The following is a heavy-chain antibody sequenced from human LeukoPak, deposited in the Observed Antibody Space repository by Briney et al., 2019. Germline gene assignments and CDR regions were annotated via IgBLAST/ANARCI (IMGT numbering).Heavy chain of an antibody. Sequence: PSETLSLTCAVYGGSFSGYYWSWIRQPPGKGLEWIGEINHSGSTNYNPSLKNRVTISVDTSKNQFSLKLSSVTAADTAVYYCARGGIFGVVKKIKNYFDYWGQGTLVTVSS. J-gene: IGHJ4*02. CDR1: GGSFSGYY. CDR2: INHSGST. CDR3: ARGGIFGVVKKIKNYFDY. D-gene: IGHD3-3*01. V-gene: IGHV4-34*01.